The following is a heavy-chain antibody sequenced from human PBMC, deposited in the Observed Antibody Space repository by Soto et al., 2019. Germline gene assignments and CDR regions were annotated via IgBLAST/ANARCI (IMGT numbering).Heavy chain of an antibody. CDR1: GGSISSYY. CDR3: AGGVIRYYFDY. CDR2: IYYSGST. J-gene: IGHJ4*02. V-gene: IGHV4-59*01. Sequence: QVQLQESGPGLVKPSETLSLTCTVSGGSISSYYWSWIRQPPGKGLEWIGYIYYSGSTNYNPSLKSLGTISVDTAKNQFSLKLSSVTAADTAVYYCAGGVIRYYFDYWGQGTLVTVSS. D-gene: IGHD3-16*02.